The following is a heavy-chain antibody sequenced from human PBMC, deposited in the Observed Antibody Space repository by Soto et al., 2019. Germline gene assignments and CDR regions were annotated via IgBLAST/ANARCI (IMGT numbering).Heavy chain of an antibody. CDR3: AAVMPFWVLAF. V-gene: IGHV3-23*01. Sequence: PGGSLRLSCAASGVTFSSYAMSGVRQAPGKGLEWVSAISGSGGSTYYADSVKGRFTISRDNSKNTLYLQMNSLRAEDTAVYYCAAVMPFWVLAFGGQGTLVTVSS. CDR2: ISGSGGST. J-gene: IGHJ4*02. CDR1: GVTFSSYA. D-gene: IGHD2-2*01.